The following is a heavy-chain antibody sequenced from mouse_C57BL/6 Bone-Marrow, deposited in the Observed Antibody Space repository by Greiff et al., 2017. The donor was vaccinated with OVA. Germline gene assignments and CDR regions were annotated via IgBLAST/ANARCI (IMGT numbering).Heavy chain of an antibody. CDR2: IFPGSGST. CDR3: ACWSYYYRSFDY. V-gene: IGHV1-56*01. D-gene: IGHD1-1*01. Sequence: VQLQQSGTELVRPGASVKISCKAPGYTFTSHWMQWVRQRPGQGLEWIGEIFPGSGSTYYNEKFKGKATLTVDTSFSTAYMQLSSLTSQDSAVYFCACWSYYYRSFDYWGQGTTLTVSS. J-gene: IGHJ2*01. CDR1: GYTFTSHW.